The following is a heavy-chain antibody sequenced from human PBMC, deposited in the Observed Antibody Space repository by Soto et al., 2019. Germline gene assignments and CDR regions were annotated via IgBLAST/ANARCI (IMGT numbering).Heavy chain of an antibody. CDR1: GGSISSGDYY. J-gene: IGHJ6*02. CDR2: IYYSGST. V-gene: IGHV4-30-4*01. CDR3: ARDAPLVDNGMDV. D-gene: IGHD5-12*01. Sequence: QVQLQESGPGLVKPSQTLSLTCTVSGGSISSGDYYWSWIRQPPGKGLEWIGYIYYSGSTYYNPSLKSRVTLSVDTAKNQFSLKPSSVTAADTAVYYCARDAPLVDNGMDVWGQGTTVTVSS.